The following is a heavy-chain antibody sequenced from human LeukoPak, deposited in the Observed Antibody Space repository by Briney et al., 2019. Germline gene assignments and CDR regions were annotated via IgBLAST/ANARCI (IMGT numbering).Heavy chain of an antibody. CDR2: IYYSGST. D-gene: IGHD3-22*01. CDR1: GGSISSSSYY. CDR3: ASTDSSGYPNWFDP. V-gene: IGHV4-39*01. J-gene: IGHJ5*02. Sequence: PSETLSLTCTVSGGSISSSSYYWGWIRQPPGKGLEWIGSIYYSGSTYYNPSLKSRVTISVDTSKNQFSLKLSSVTAADTAVYYCASTDSSGYPNWFDPWGQGTLVTVSS.